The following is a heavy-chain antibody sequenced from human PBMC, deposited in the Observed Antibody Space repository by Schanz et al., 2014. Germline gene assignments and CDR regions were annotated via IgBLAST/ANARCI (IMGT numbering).Heavy chain of an antibody. CDR3: AKSKSQLPRFDY. CDR2: LTEGGGGT. CDR1: GFNFNTYA. V-gene: IGHV3-23*01. D-gene: IGHD2-21*01. J-gene: IGHJ4*02. Sequence: EVQLLESGGGLAQPGGSLRLACAASGFNFNTYAMSWVRQAPGKGLEWVSGLTEGGGGTYYTDAVKGRFTISRDSSKNTLYRQMNSLRADDTAVYYCAKSKSQLPRFDYWGQGTLXAVSS.